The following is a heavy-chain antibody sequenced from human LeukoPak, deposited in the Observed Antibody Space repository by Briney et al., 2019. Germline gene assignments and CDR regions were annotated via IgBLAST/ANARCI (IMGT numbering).Heavy chain of an antibody. CDR2: IYYSGST. CDR3: ARGRGAYYFDY. CDR1: GRSISSYY. V-gene: IGHV4-59*01. D-gene: IGHD6-25*01. J-gene: IGHJ4*02. Sequence: SETLSLTCTVSGRSISSYYWSWIRQPPGKGLEWIGYIYYSGSTNYNPSLKSRVTISVDTSKNQFSLKLSSVTAADTAVYYCARGRGAYYFDYWGQGTLVTVSS.